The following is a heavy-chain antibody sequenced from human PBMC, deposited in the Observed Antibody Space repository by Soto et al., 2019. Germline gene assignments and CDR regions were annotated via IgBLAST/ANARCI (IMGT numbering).Heavy chain of an antibody. D-gene: IGHD6-19*01. V-gene: IGHV3-74*01. Sequence: EVLLVESGGGLDQPGGSLRLSCAASGFTFSSYWMHWVRQAPGKGLVWVSRLNSDGSNTDYADSVKGRFTISRDNAKNTLYLQMNSLRAEDTAVYYCARGKDRSLDQWGQGTLVTVSS. J-gene: IGHJ4*02. CDR1: GFTFSSYW. CDR2: LNSDGSNT. CDR3: ARGKDRSLDQ.